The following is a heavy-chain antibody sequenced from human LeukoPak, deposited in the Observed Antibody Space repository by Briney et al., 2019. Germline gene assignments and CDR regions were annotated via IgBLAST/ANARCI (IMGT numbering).Heavy chain of an antibody. Sequence: GGSLRLSCAASGFTFNSYAMHWIRQAPGKGLEWVSSISSSSSYIYYADSVKGRFTISRDNAKNSLYLQMNSLRAEDTAVYYCARGRPHGNDYWGQGTLVTVSS. CDR3: ARGRPHGNDY. D-gene: IGHD4-23*01. J-gene: IGHJ4*02. V-gene: IGHV3-21*01. CDR2: ISSSSSYI. CDR1: GFTFNSYA.